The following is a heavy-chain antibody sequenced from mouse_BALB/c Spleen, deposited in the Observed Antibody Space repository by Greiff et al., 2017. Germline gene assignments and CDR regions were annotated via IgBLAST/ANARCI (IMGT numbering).Heavy chain of an antibody. D-gene: IGHD2-4*01. V-gene: IGHV5-9-3*01. Sequence: EVNVVESGGGLVKPGGSLKLSCAASGFTFSSYAMSCVRQTPEKRLEWVATISSGGSYTYYPDSVKGRFTISRDNAKNTLYLQMSSLRSEDTAMYYCAREKPSTMINMHFDYWGQGTTLTVSS. CDR1: GFTFSSYA. CDR2: ISSGGSYT. J-gene: IGHJ2*01. CDR3: AREKPSTMINMHFDY.